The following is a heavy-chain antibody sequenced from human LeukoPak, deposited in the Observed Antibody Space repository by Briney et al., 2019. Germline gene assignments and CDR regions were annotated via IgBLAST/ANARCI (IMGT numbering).Heavy chain of an antibody. J-gene: IGHJ3*02. V-gene: IGHV3-48*01. CDR2: ISNSSSSI. CDR1: GFTFSSYS. Sequence: GRSLRLSCAASGFTFSSYSMNWVRQAPGKGLEWVSYISNSSSSIYYADSVRGRFTISRDNAKNSLYLQMNSLRAEDTAVYYCARMTGGSDGLDMWGQGTMVTVYS. CDR3: ARMTGGSDGLDM. D-gene: IGHD2-15*01.